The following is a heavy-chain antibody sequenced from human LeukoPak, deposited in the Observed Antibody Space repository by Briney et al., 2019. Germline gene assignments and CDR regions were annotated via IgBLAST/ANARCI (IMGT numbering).Heavy chain of an antibody. Sequence: GGSLRLSCAASGFTFSTQWMSWVRQAPGKGLEWVAIVNQGGTQKYYVDSVKGRFTTSRDNAENSLYLQMNSLRAEDTAVYYCARPRGNVEMATIPFDYWGQGTLVTVSS. J-gene: IGHJ4*02. D-gene: IGHD5-24*01. CDR3: ARPRGNVEMATIPFDY. CDR2: VNQGGTQK. CDR1: GFTFSTQW. V-gene: IGHV3-7*01.